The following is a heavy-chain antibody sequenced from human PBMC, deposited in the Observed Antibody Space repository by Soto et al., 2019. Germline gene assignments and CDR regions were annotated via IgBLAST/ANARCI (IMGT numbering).Heavy chain of an antibody. J-gene: IGHJ5*02. D-gene: IGHD4-17*01. CDR1: GFTFSSYA. CDR3: AKRLHYGVYVRDNWFDP. CDR2: ISGSGGST. V-gene: IGHV3-23*01. Sequence: GGSLRLSCAASGFTFSSYAMSWVRQAPGKGLEWVSAISGSGGSTYYADSVKGRFTISRDNSKNTLYLQMNSLRAEDTAVYYCAKRLHYGVYVRDNWFDPWGQGTLVTVSS.